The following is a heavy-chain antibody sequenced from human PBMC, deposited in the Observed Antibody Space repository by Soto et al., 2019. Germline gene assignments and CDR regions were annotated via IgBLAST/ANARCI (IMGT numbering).Heavy chain of an antibody. D-gene: IGHD3-3*01. Sequence: SETLSLTCTVSGGSISSSSYYWGWIRQPPGKGLEWIGSIYYSGSTYYNPSLKSRVTISVDTSKNQFSLKLRSVTAADTAVYYWARAGLEGSYNWFHPWGQGPLVTV. V-gene: IGHV4-39*01. J-gene: IGHJ5*02. CDR3: ARAGLEGSYNWFHP. CDR1: GGSISSSSYY. CDR2: IYYSGST.